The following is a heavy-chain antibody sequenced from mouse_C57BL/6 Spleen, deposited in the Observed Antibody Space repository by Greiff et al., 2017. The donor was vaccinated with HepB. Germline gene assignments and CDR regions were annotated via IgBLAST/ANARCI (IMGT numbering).Heavy chain of an antibody. D-gene: IGHD1-1*01. Sequence: QVQLQQSGPGLVAPSQSLSITCTVSGFSLTSYALSWVRRPPGKGLEWLGVIWTGGGTNYNSALKSRLSISNDNSKSQVFLKMNSLQTDDTARYYCARTRDYGSVYAMDYWGQGTSVTVSS. J-gene: IGHJ4*01. CDR2: IWTGGGT. CDR3: ARTRDYGSVYAMDY. CDR1: GFSLTSYA. V-gene: IGHV2-9-1*01.